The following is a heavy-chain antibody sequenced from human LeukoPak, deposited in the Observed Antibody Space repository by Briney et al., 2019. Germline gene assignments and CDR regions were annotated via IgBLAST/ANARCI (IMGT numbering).Heavy chain of an antibody. CDR1: GYTLTELS. CDR2: FDPEDGET. V-gene: IGHV1-24*01. CDR3: ATASRYYYDSSGYSPHYFDY. D-gene: IGHD3-22*01. J-gene: IGHJ4*02. Sequence: ASVKVSCKVSGYTLTELSMHWVRQAPGKGLEWMGDFDPEDGETIYAQKFQGRVTMTEDTSTDTAYMELSSLRSEDTAVYYCATASRYYYDSSGYSPHYFDYWGQGTLVTVSS.